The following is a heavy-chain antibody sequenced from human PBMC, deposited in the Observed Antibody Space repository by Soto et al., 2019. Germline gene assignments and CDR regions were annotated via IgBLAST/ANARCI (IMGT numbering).Heavy chain of an antibody. V-gene: IGHV1-2*04. J-gene: IGHJ6*02. D-gene: IGHD6-6*01. CDR1: GYTFTGYC. CDR3: ARGGSSSSYYYGMDV. Sequence: GASVKVSCKASGYTFTGYCMHWVRQAPGQGLEWMGWINPNSGGTNYAQKFQGWVTMTRDTSISTAYMELSRLRSDDTAVYYCARGGSSSSYYYGMDVWGQGTTVTVS. CDR2: INPNSGGT.